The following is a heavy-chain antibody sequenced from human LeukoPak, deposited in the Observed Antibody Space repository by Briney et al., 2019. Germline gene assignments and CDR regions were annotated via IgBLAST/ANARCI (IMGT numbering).Heavy chain of an antibody. D-gene: IGHD1-1*01. V-gene: IGHV3-23*01. CDR3: TSQTYKGSARYYSDY. CDR1: GFTFRSYT. J-gene: IGHJ4*02. CDR2: INPSGGAT. Sequence: GGSLRLSCATSGFTFRSYTMTWVRQSPGKGLEWVSIINPSGGATFYADSVKGRFTVFRDNSRNTLFLQMQGLRAEDTAVYYCTSQTYKGSARYYSDYWGQGTLVTVSS.